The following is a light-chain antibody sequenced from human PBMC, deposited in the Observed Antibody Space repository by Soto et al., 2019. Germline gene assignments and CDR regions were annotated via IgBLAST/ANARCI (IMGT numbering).Light chain of an antibody. J-gene: IGKJ4*01. CDR1: QGIGTY. CDR2: AAS. V-gene: IGKV1-9*01. CDR3: QQFNSHPLT. Sequence: DIQLTQSSSFLSASVGDRVTITCRASQGIGTYVAWYQQKTGTAPNLLIYAASTLQSGVPSRFSGSGSGTEFTLTISSLQPEDFAAYYCQQFNSHPLTFGGGTKV.